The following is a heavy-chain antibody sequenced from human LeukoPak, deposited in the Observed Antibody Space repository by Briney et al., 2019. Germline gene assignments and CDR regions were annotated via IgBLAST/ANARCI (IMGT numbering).Heavy chain of an antibody. CDR1: GGSISSTSYY. CDR2: IFYSGTT. J-gene: IGHJ5*02. CDR3: ARQIRIGDYYGSGSYYNAAGYYWFDP. D-gene: IGHD3-10*01. V-gene: IGHV4-39*01. Sequence: SETLSLTCTVSGGSISSTSYYWAWIRQPPGKGLDWIGSIFYSGTTHYNPSLESRVTISVDTSKNQFSLKLTSVTAADTAVYHCARQIRIGDYYGSGSYYNAAGYYWFDPWGQGTLVTVPP.